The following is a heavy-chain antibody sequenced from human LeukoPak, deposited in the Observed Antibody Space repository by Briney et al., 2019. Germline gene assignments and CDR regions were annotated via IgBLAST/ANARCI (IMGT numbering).Heavy chain of an antibody. D-gene: IGHD6-19*01. CDR3: AKGDSSGWYLLSYFDY. V-gene: IGHV3-23*01. J-gene: IGHJ4*02. CDR2: ISGSGGST. CDR1: GFTFSSYA. Sequence: GGSLRLSCAASGFTFSSYAMSWVRQAPGKGLEWVSAISGSGGSTYYADSVKGRFTISRDNSKNTLYLQMNSPRAEDTAVYYCAKGDSSGWYLLSYFDYWGQGTLVTVSS.